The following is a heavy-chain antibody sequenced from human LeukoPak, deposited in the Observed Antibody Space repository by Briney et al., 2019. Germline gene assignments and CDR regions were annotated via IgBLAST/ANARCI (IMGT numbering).Heavy chain of an antibody. J-gene: IGHJ4*02. V-gene: IGHV1-18*01. CDR2: ISAYNGKT. D-gene: IGHD3-22*01. CDR1: GYTFSSYG. Sequence: ASVKVSCKASGYTFSSYGISWVRQAPGQGLEWMAWISAYNGKTNFARKFRGRVTMTTDTSTSTAYMELRSLGSDDTAIYYCARDRNPFYDGSGYGYCWGQGTLVTVSS. CDR3: ARDRNPFYDGSGYGYC.